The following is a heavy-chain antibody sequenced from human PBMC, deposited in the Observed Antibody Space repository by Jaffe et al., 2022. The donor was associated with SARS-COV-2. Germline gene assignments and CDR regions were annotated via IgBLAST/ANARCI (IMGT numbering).Heavy chain of an antibody. CDR1: GFTFSSYS. CDR2: ISSSSSYI. J-gene: IGHJ4*02. D-gene: IGHD6-6*01. V-gene: IGHV3-21*01. Sequence: EVQLVESGGGLVKPGGSLRLSCAASGFTFSSYSMNWVRQAPGKGLEWVSSISSSSSYIYYADSVKGRFTISRDNAKNSLYLQMNSLRAEDTAVYYCARTSIAARLWNYFDYWGQGTLVTVSS. CDR3: ARTSIAARLWNYFDY.